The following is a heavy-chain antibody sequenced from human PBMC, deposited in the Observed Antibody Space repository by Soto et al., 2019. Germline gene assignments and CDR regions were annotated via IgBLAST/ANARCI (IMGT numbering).Heavy chain of an antibody. J-gene: IGHJ4*02. V-gene: IGHV1-69*13. D-gene: IGHD6-19*01. CDR1: GGTFSSYA. Sequence: GASVKVSCKASGGTFSSYAISWVRQAPGQGLEWMGGIIPIFGTANYAQKFQGRVTITADESTSTAYMELSSLRSEDTAVYYCARGIPGIAVAGTIHFDYWGQGTLVTVSS. CDR2: IIPIFGTA. CDR3: ARGIPGIAVAGTIHFDY.